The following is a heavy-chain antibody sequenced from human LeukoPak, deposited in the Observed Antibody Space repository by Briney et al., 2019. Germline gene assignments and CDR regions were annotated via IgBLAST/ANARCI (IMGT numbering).Heavy chain of an antibody. CDR2: IYGDGSFT. J-gene: IGHJ4*02. V-gene: IGHV3-74*01. CDR1: GFTFSNFW. D-gene: IGHD1-26*01. CDR3: AKDVGKWESLHFFDY. Sequence: PGGSLRLSCAASGFTFSNFWMHWVRQAPGKGLVWVALIYGDGSFTRYADSVTGRFTISRDNSRNTLYLQMNSLRGDDTAVYYCAKDVGKWESLHFFDYWGQGTLVTVSS.